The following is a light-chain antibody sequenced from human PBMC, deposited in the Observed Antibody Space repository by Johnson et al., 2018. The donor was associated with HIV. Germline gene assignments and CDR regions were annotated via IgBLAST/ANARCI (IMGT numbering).Light chain of an antibody. V-gene: IGLV1-44*01. CDR1: SSNIVSNT. J-gene: IGLJ1*01. CDR2: RNN. CDR3: AAWDDSLNGTV. Sequence: QSVLTQPPSASGTPGQRVTISCSGSSSNIVSNTVNWYQQLPGTAPKLLIYRNNQRPSGVPDRFSGSKSGTSASMAISGLQAEDEADYYCAAWDDSLNGTVFGTGTKVTVL.